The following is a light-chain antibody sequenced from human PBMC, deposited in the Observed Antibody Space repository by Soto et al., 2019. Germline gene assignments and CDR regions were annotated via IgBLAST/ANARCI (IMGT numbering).Light chain of an antibody. Sequence: QSVLTQPPSVSAAPGQKVTIACSGSSSNIGNNYVSWYQQLPGTAPKLLIYENNKRPSGIPGRFSGSKSGTSATLGITGLQTGDEAYYYCGTWDSSLSAEVFGGGTKLTVL. J-gene: IGLJ3*02. V-gene: IGLV1-51*02. CDR1: SSNIGNNY. CDR2: ENN. CDR3: GTWDSSLSAEV.